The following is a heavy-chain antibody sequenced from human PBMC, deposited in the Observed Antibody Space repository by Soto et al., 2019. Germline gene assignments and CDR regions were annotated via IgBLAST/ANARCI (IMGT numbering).Heavy chain of an antibody. Sequence: PGESLKISCKGSGYSFSSYWIGWVRQMPGKGLEWMGIIYPGDSDTRYSPSFQGQVTISADTSISTAYLRWSSLKASDTAIYYCARGHTSTSNTLYYDYRGQGTLVTVSS. CDR3: ARGHTSTSNTLYYDY. CDR1: GYSFSSYW. D-gene: IGHD6-13*01. J-gene: IGHJ4*02. V-gene: IGHV5-51*01. CDR2: IYPGDSDT.